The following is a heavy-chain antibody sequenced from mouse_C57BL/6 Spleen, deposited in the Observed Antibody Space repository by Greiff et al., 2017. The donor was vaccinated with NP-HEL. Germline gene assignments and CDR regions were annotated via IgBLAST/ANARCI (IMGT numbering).Heavy chain of an antibody. J-gene: IGHJ4*01. CDR1: GFSLTSYG. CDR3: AITYGNYGNYAMDY. V-gene: IGHV2-5*01. CDR2: IWRGGST. Sequence: QVQLKESGPGLVQPSQSLSITCTVSGFSLTSYGVHWVRQSPGKGLEWLGVIWRGGSTDYNAAFMSRLSITKDNSKSQVFFKMNSLQADDTAIYYCAITYGNYGNYAMDYWGQGTSVTVSS. D-gene: IGHD2-1*01.